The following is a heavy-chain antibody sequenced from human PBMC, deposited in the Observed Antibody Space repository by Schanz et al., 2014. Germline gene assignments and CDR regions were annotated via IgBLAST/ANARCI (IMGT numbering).Heavy chain of an antibody. V-gene: IGHV3-48*03. CDR2: IGNGGVTI. Sequence: VQLVDSGGGLVQPGGSLRLSCATSGFSLDIFAVSWVRQAPGRGLEWVSYIGNGGVTIYYADSVKGRFTISRDNSKNSLFLQMNSLRPEDTAVYYCARGRVLESWGQGTKVTVSP. J-gene: IGHJ3*01. CDR3: ARGRVLES. D-gene: IGHD1-1*01. CDR1: GFSLDIFA.